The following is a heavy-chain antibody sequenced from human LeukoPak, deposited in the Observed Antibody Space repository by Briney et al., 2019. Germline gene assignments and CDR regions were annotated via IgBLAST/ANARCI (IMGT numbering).Heavy chain of an antibody. CDR1: GFTFSSYS. CDR2: ISSRSSYI. V-gene: IGHV3-21*01. J-gene: IGHJ2*01. CDR3: ARRIPTRERRPYWYFDL. Sequence: GGSLRLSCAASGFTFSSYSMNWVRQAPGKGLEWVSSISSRSSYIYYGDSVKGRFTISRDNAKNSLFLQMNSLRAEDTAVYYCARRIPTRERRPYWYFDLWGRGTLVTVSS. D-gene: IGHD1-26*01.